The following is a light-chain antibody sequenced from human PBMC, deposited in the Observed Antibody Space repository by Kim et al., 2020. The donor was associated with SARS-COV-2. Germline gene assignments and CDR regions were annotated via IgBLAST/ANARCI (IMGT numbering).Light chain of an antibody. V-gene: IGKV3-11*01. CDR3: QQRSKWPPYT. CDR1: QSVSSY. Sequence: LSPGERATLAGRASQSVSSYLAGYQQEPGQAPRLLIYDASNRGTGSPARFSGSGSGTDFTLTISSLGPEDFAVYYCQQRSKWPPYTFGQGTKREI. J-gene: IGKJ2*01. CDR2: DAS.